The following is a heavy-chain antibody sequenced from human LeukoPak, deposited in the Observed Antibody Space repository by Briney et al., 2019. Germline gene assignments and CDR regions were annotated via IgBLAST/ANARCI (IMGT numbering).Heavy chain of an antibody. CDR2: IYHSGST. CDR3: ARATTMVRGVRDYYYYYYMDV. Sequence: SETLSLTCAVSGGSISSSNWWSWVRQPPGKGLEWIGEIYHSGSTNYNPSLKSRVTISVDKSKNQFSLKLSSVTAADTAVYYCARATTMVRGVRDYYYYYYMDVWGKGTTVTVSS. J-gene: IGHJ6*03. V-gene: IGHV4-4*02. D-gene: IGHD3-10*01. CDR1: GGSISSSNW.